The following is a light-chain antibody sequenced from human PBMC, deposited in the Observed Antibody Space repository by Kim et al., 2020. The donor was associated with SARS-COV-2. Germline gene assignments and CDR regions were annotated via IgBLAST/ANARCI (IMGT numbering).Light chain of an antibody. V-gene: IGKV1-16*02. CDR2: AAS. CDR1: EDIRIH. Sequence: DIQVTQSPSSLSASVGDRVTITCRASEDIRIHLAWFQHKPGKAPKPLIYAASSLQSGVPSKFSGSGSRTDFTLTISGLQPEDSATYYCQQYYRYPPTFGGGTKLEI. J-gene: IGKJ4*01. CDR3: QQYYRYPPT.